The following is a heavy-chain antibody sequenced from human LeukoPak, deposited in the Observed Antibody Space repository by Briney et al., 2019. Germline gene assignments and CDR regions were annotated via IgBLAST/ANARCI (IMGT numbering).Heavy chain of an antibody. D-gene: IGHD1-26*01. CDR3: ARRVQRGGSYSSHSDY. Sequence: GESLKISCKGSGYSFNTYWIGWVRQMPGKGLEWMGIIYPGDSDTTYSPSFQGQVTISADKSVNTAYLQWSSLKASDTAMYYCARRVQRGGSYSSHSDYWGQGTLVTVSS. V-gene: IGHV5-51*01. CDR1: GYSFNTYW. J-gene: IGHJ4*02. CDR2: IYPGDSDT.